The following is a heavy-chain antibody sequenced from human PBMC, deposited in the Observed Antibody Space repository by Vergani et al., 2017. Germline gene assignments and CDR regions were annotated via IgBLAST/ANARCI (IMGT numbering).Heavy chain of an antibody. D-gene: IGHD3-10*01. CDR2: IYYSGST. CDR1: GGSISSGGYY. Sequence: QVQLQESGPGLVKPSQTLSLTCTVSGGSISSGGYYWSWIRQHPGKGLEWIGYIYYSGSTYYNPSLKSRVTISVDTSKNQFSLKLSSVTAADTAVYYCARVPPPYGSGSYPYDAFDIWGQGTMVTVSS. J-gene: IGHJ3*02. V-gene: IGHV4-31*03. CDR3: ARVPPPYGSGSYPYDAFDI.